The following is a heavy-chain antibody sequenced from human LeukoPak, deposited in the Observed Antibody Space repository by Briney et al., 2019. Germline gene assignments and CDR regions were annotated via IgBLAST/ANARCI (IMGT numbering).Heavy chain of an antibody. D-gene: IGHD2-2*01. J-gene: IGHJ4*02. V-gene: IGHV3-30*02. CDR2: IHYDGTIT. CDR1: GFTFSSKW. Sequence: GGSLRLSCAASGFTFSSKWMSWVRQAPGKGLEWVAFIHYDGTITYYADSVKGRFTISRDSSKNTLFLQMNSLGAEDTAVYYCVKDGHCTHTSCYYFDYWGQGTLVTVSS. CDR3: VKDGHCTHTSCYYFDY.